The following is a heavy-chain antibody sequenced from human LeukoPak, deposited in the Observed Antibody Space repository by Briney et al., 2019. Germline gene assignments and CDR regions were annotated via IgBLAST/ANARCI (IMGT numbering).Heavy chain of an antibody. Sequence: GGSLRLSCAASGFTFTTYGMIWVRQAPGKGLEWVSGISGSGSNTYYADLVKGRLTTSRDSSKKMLYLQMNSLTPDDTAVYYCAKNGEPHYYMDVWGKGTTVTVSS. V-gene: IGHV3-23*01. CDR3: AKNGEPHYYMDV. CDR2: ISGSGSNT. J-gene: IGHJ6*03. D-gene: IGHD1-14*01. CDR1: GFTFTTYG.